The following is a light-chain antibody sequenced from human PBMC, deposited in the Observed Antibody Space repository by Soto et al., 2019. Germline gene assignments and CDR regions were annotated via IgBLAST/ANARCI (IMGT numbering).Light chain of an antibody. J-gene: IGKJ2*01. CDR3: QQYDRFPRT. V-gene: IGKV1-33*01. CDR1: QDISKY. CDR2: HSS. Sequence: DIQMTQSPSSLSPSVGDRVTITCQASQDISKYLNWYQQKPGKAPKLLIYHSSNLETGVPSRFSGSGSGTHFTLTLSSQQPEDIATSFCQQYDRFPRTFGQGTKLESK.